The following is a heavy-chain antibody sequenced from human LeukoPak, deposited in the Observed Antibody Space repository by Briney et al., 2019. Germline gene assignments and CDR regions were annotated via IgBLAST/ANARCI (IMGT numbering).Heavy chain of an antibody. CDR1: GFTFSSYA. J-gene: IGHJ3*02. CDR3: AKGLGGTYPQSRVCDI. D-gene: IGHD3-16*01. CDR2: ISGSGSDT. Sequence: YPGGSLRLSCAGSGFTFSSYAMNWVRQAPGRGLEWVSIISGSGSDTLYADSVKGRFTISRDNSKNTLYLQMNSLRVEDAALYHCAKGLGGTYPQSRVCDIWGQGTEVTVSS. V-gene: IGHV3-23*01.